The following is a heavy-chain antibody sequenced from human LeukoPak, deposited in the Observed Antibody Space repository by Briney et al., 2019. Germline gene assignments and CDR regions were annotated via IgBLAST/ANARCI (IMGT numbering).Heavy chain of an antibody. CDR1: GYTFTGYY. CDR2: INPNSGGT. J-gene: IGHJ4*02. Sequence: ASVKVSCKASGYTFTGYYMHWVRQAPGQGLEWMGWINPNSGGTNYAQKFQGRVTMTRDTSISTAYMELSRLRSDDTAVYYCARDQALRGYNYDFWSGSRVYYFDYWGQGTLVTVSS. D-gene: IGHD3-3*01. V-gene: IGHV1-2*02. CDR3: ARDQALRGYNYDFWSGSRVYYFDY.